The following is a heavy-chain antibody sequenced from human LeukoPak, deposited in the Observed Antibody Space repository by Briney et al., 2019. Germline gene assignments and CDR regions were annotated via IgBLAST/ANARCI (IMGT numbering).Heavy chain of an antibody. CDR2: ISASGGST. CDR3: ARESEGGTGTSCPDY. J-gene: IGHJ4*02. V-gene: IGHV3-23*01. CDR1: GFTFSSSA. Sequence: PGGSLRLSCAASGFTFSSSAMSWVRQVPGKGLEWVSGISASGGSTSYADSVRGRFTISRDNSKSTLYLQVNSLRVEDTALYYCARESEGGTGTSCPDYWGQGTLVTVSS. D-gene: IGHD2-2*01.